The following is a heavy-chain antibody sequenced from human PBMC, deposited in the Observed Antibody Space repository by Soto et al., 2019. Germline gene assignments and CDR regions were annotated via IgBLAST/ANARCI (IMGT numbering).Heavy chain of an antibody. J-gene: IGHJ4*02. Sequence: GGSLRLSCAASRFTFSQAWMIWVRQAPGKGLEWVGRIKSKTDGGATDYAAPVQGRFTVSRDDSKNILYLQMSSLKTEDTGVYYCATYHSSGYYYEVIDYSGQGTLVTVSS. CDR3: ATYHSSGYYYEVIDY. CDR2: IKSKTDGGAT. D-gene: IGHD3-22*01. V-gene: IGHV3-15*01. CDR1: RFTFSQAW.